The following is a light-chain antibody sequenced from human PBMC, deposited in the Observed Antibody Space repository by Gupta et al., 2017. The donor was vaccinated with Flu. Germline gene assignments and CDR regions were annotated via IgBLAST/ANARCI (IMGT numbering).Light chain of an antibody. Sequence: DIVMPQSPLSLPVTPGEPASISCRSSQSLLHSNRYTYLDWYVQKPGQSPQLLIYLGSNRASGVPDRFSGSGSGTDFTLKISRVEAEDVGVYYCMQALQRGSFGQGTKLEIK. CDR1: QSLLHSNRYTY. CDR2: LGS. J-gene: IGKJ2*03. CDR3: MQALQRGS. V-gene: IGKV2-28*01.